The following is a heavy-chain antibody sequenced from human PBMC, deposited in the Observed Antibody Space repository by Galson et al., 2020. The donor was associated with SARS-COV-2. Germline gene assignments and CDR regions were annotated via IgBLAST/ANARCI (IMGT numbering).Heavy chain of an antibody. CDR3: ARQWIRVYDYVWGSYRPNDAFDI. CDR1: GGSISSSSYY. Sequence: SETLSLTCTVSGGSISSSSYYWGWIRQPPGKGLEWIGSIYYSGSTYYNPSLKSRVTISVDTSKNQFSLKLSSVTAADTAVYYCARQWIRVYDYVWGSYRPNDAFDIWGQGTMVTVSS. D-gene: IGHD3-16*02. J-gene: IGHJ3*02. V-gene: IGHV4-39*01. CDR2: IYYSGST.